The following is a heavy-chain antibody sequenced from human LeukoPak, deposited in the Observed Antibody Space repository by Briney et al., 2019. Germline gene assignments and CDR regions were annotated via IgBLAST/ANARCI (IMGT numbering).Heavy chain of an antibody. J-gene: IGHJ4*02. CDR3: ARDWTFDY. CDR2: INSDGSST. V-gene: IGHV3-74*01. CDR1: GFTFSGSA. Sequence: GGSLRLSCATSGFTFSGSAIHWVRQASGKGLVWVSRINSDGSSTSYADSVKGRFTISRDNAKNTLYLQMNSLRAEDTAVYYCARDWTFDYWGQGTLVTVSS. D-gene: IGHD3/OR15-3a*01.